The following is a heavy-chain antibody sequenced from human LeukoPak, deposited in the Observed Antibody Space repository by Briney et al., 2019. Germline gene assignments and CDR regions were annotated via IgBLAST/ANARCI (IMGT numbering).Heavy chain of an antibody. D-gene: IGHD3-22*01. CDR2: IYYSGNT. CDR3: ARDIYDSSGYLDY. CDR1: DGSIISSSYN. Sequence: SETLSLTCTVSDGSIISSSYNWGWIRQPPGKGLEWIGSIYYSGNTYYNPSLKSRVTISVDTSKNQFSLKLSSVTAADTAVYYCARDIYDSSGYLDYWGQGTLVTVSS. J-gene: IGHJ4*02. V-gene: IGHV4-39*07.